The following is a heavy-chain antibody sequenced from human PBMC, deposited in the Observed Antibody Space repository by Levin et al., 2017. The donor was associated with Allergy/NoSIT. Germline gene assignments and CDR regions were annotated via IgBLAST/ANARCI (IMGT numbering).Heavy chain of an antibody. CDR3: TRPPSRDQLPR. V-gene: IGHV3-33*01. D-gene: IGHD2-2*01. J-gene: IGHJ4*02. CDR2: IWNDGTSK. CDR1: GFTFRTYG. Sequence: GESLKISCAASGFTFRTYGFVWVRQAPGKGLEGLEWVAVIWNDGTSKYYADSVKGRFTISRDNSKNTLFLQMNSLRAEDTAVYYCTRPPSRDQLPRWGQGTLVTVSS.